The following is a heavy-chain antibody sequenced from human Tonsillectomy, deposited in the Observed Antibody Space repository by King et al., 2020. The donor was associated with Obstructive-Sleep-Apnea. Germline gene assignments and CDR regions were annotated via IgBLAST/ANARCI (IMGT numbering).Heavy chain of an antibody. Sequence: VQLVESGGGLVQPGGSLRLSCAASGFAFDSFAMSWVRQAPGKGLEWVSTISGSGASTYYADSVKGRFTMSRDNSKMCLQMNSLRAEDTAVYYCAKEGSYYGSGSYYTDYWDQGTLVTVSS. CDR2: ISGSGAST. CDR3: AKEGSYYGSGSYYTDY. V-gene: IGHV3-23*04. CDR1: GFAFDSFA. J-gene: IGHJ4*02. D-gene: IGHD3-10*01.